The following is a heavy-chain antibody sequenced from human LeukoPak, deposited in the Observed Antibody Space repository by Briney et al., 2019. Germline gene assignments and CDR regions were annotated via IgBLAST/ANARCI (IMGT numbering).Heavy chain of an antibody. CDR3: ARGRNWFDP. CDR1: GGSGSRGSYY. J-gene: IGHJ5*02. Sequence: PSETLSLTCTVSGGSGSRGSYYWSWIRQRPGKGLEWIGYIYYSGSTNYNPSLKSRVTISVDTSKNQFSLKLSSVTAADTAVYHCARGRNWFDPWGQGTLVTVSS. CDR2: IYYSGST. V-gene: IGHV4-61*01. D-gene: IGHD3-10*01.